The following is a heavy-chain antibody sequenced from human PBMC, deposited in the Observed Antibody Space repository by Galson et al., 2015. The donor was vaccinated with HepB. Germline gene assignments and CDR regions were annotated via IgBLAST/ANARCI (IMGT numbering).Heavy chain of an antibody. Sequence: SLRLSCAASGFTFSSYNMNWVRQAPGKGLDWISYISATGTTIDYAGSVKGRFTISRDNDKNSLYLQMNSLRVEDTAVYYCARDSRATFGEPNWFDPWGQGTLVIVSS. J-gene: IGHJ5*02. V-gene: IGHV3-48*03. D-gene: IGHD3-3*01. CDR2: ISATGTTI. CDR3: ARDSRATFGEPNWFDP. CDR1: GFTFSSYN.